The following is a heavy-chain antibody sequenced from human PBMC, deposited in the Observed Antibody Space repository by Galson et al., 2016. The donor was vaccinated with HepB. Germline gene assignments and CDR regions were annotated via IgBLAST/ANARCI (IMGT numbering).Heavy chain of an antibody. CDR2: ISFDGSNK. Sequence: SLRLSCAASGFPFSSYGMHWVRQAPGKGLEWVAVISFDGSNKYYADSVKGRFTLSRDTSKNTLYLQMNSLRTEDTAVYYCAKDGSSLRDRIVGALFDYWGQETLVTVSS. J-gene: IGHJ4*02. D-gene: IGHD1-26*01. V-gene: IGHV3-30*18. CDR3: AKDGSSLRDRIVGALFDY. CDR1: GFPFSSYG.